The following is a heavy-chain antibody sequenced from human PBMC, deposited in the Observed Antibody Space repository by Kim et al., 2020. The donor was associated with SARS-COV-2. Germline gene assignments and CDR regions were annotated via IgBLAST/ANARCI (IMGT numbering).Heavy chain of an antibody. CDR3: ARGVVGANDWFDP. Sequence: SVKVSCKASGGTFSSYAISWVRQAPGQGLEWMGGIIPIFGTANYAQKFQGRVTITADKSTSTAYMELSSLRSEDTAVYYCARGVVGANDWFDPWGQGTLVTVSS. CDR2: IIPIFGTA. J-gene: IGHJ5*02. CDR1: GGTFSSYA. D-gene: IGHD1-26*01. V-gene: IGHV1-69*06.